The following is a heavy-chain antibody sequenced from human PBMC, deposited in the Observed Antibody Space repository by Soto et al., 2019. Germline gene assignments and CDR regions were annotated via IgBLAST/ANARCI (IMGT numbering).Heavy chain of an antibody. CDR3: ARDRHYYDSSGLLDY. Sequence: SETLSLTCTVSGGSISSYYWSWIRQPPGKGLEWIGYIYYSGSTNYNPSLKSRVTISVDTSKNQFSLKLSSVTAADTAVYYCARDRHYYDSSGLLDYWGQGTLVTVSS. J-gene: IGHJ4*02. CDR1: GGSISSYY. D-gene: IGHD3-22*01. V-gene: IGHV4-59*01. CDR2: IYYSGST.